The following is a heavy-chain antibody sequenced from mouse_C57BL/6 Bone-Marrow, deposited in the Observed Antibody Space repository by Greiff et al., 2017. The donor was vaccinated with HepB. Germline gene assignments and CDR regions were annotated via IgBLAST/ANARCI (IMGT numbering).Heavy chain of an antibody. J-gene: IGHJ2*01. V-gene: IGHV1-22*01. CDR2: INPNNGGT. D-gene: IGHD2-4*01. CDR1: GYTFTDYN. Sequence: EVQLQQSGPELVKPGASVKMSCKASGYTFTDYNMHWVKQSHGKSLEWIGYINPNNGGTSYNQKFKGKATLTVNKSSSTAYMELRSLTSEDSAVYYCARGNYDYDGVGYWGQGTTLTVSS. CDR3: ARGNYDYDGVGY.